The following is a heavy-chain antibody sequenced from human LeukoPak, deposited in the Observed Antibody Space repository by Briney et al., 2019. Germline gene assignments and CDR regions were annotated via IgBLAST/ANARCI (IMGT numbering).Heavy chain of an antibody. CDR1: GFTFTSYW. D-gene: IGHD6-19*01. CDR2: IKQDGNEK. V-gene: IGHV3-7*05. CDR3: GRIYITVGSRLLDY. J-gene: IGHJ4*02. Sequence: GGSLRLSRVASGFTFTSYWMSWVRQAPGQGLEWVANIKQDGNEKYYVDSVKGRFTISRDNAKNSLYLQMDSLRAEDTAVYYCGRIYITVGSRLLDYWGQGTLVTVSS.